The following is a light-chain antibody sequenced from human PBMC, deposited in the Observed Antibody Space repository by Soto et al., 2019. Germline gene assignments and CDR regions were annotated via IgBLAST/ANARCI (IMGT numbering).Light chain of an antibody. J-gene: IGKJ4*01. CDR3: QQYDNLPLT. CDR2: DAS. CDR1: QSISRY. Sequence: DIQMTQSPSSLSASVGDRVTITFRASQSISRYLNWYQQKPGKAPKLLIYDASNLETGVPSRFSGSGSGTDFTFTISSLQPEDIATYYCQQYDNLPLTFGGGTKVDIK. V-gene: IGKV1-33*01.